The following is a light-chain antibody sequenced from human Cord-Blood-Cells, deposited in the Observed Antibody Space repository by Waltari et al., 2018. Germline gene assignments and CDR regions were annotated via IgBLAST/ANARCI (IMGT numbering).Light chain of an antibody. Sequence: QSVLTQPPSASGTPGQRVTISCSGSRSNIGSNYVYWYQQLPGTAPKLLIYRNNQRPSGLPARFSGSKSGTSASLAISGLRSEDEADYYCAAWDDSLSGWVFGGGTKLTVL. J-gene: IGLJ3*02. CDR2: RNN. CDR1: RSNIGSNY. V-gene: IGLV1-47*01. CDR3: AAWDDSLSGWV.